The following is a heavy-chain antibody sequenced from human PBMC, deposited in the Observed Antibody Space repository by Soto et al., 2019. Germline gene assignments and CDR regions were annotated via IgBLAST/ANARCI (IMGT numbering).Heavy chain of an antibody. Sequence: QVQLVQSGAEVKKPGSSVKVSCKASGGTFSSYAISWVRQAPGQGLEWMGGIIPIFGTADYAQKFQGRVTITADESTSTAYMELSSLRSEDTAVYYCAGLIAAAGPPHSPRYYYGMDVWGQGTTVTVSS. J-gene: IGHJ6*02. CDR2: IIPIFGTA. D-gene: IGHD6-13*01. CDR3: AGLIAAAGPPHSPRYYYGMDV. V-gene: IGHV1-69*12. CDR1: GGTFSSYA.